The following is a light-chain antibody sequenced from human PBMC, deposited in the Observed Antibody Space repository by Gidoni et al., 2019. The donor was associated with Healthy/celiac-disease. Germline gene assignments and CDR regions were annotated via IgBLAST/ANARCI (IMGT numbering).Light chain of an antibody. CDR2: GAS. J-gene: IGKJ1*01. CDR1: QAVSNSY. V-gene: IGKV3-20*01. CDR3: QQYGSSSGA. Sequence: ESVLTQSPGTLSLSPGERATLSCRASQAVSNSYLAWYVQKPGQAPRLLIYGASNRATGTPDRLSGSGSGTDFTLTISRLEPEDFATDYFQQYGSSSGAFGQGTKVEIK.